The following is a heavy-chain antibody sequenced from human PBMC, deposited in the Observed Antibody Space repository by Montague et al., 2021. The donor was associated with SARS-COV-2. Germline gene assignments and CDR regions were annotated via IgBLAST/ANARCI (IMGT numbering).Heavy chain of an antibody. V-gene: IGHV6-1*01. CDR1: GDSVSSNIAT. CDR3: ARIPVGSKYYFDL. Sequence: CAISGDSVSSNIATWNWIRQSPSRGLGWLGRTYYRSKWYNDYAESVKSRITIDPDTSKHQFSLHLNSVTPEDTAVYYCARIPVGSKYYFDLWGQGTLVTVSS. CDR2: TYYRSKWYN. J-gene: IGHJ4*02. D-gene: IGHD2-2*01.